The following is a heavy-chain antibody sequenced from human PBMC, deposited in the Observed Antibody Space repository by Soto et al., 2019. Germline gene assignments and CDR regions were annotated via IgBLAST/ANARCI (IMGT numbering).Heavy chain of an antibody. CDR3: ARDQGGSYDIWFDP. CDR2: ISSGSAYI. J-gene: IGHJ5*02. Sequence: VQVVESGGGLVKPGGPLSLSCTFTFSMYSMNWVRQAPGKGLEWVASISSGSAYIKYAESVKGRFTISRDNAKNSLHLQMNTLRAEDPAIYHCARDQGGSYDIWFDPWGEGTLVTVSS. CDR1: TFSMYS. V-gene: IGHV3-21*06. D-gene: IGHD1-26*01.